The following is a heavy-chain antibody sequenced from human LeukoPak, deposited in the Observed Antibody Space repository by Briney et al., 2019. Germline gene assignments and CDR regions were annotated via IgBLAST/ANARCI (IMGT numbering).Heavy chain of an antibody. CDR1: GFTFSSYG. D-gene: IGHD2-2*01. J-gene: IGHJ6*03. CDR3: AKGDCSSTSCYEGGNYYYYYMDV. V-gene: IGHV3-30*02. CDR2: IRYDGSNK. Sequence: GGSLRLSCAASGFTFSSYGMHWVRQAPSKGLEWVAVIRYDGSNKYYADSVKGRFTISRDNSKNTLYLQMNSLRAEDTAVYYCAKGDCSSTSCYEGGNYYYYYMDVWGKGTTVTVSS.